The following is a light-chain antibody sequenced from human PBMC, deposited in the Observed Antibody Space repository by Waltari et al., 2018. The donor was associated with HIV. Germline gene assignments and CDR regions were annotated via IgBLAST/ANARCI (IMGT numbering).Light chain of an antibody. CDR1: SDDVGYYNY. CDR2: DVT. CDR3: SSYVGSSTSWL. V-gene: IGLV2-14*03. J-gene: IGLJ3*02. Sequence: QSALTQPASVSGSPGQSIVISCTGTSDDVGYYNYFSCYQQHPGKVPKLVIYDVTSRPSGVSNRFSGSKSGNTASLTISGLRADDEADYYCSSYVGSSTSWLFGGGTKLTV.